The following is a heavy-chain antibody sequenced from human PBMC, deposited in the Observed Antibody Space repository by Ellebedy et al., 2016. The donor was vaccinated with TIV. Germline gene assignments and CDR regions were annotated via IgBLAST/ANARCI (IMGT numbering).Heavy chain of an antibody. CDR3: ANVAWSGAPRPGAAFDF. J-gene: IGHJ3*01. CDR2: ISYDGSDK. Sequence: GESLKISXAASGFTFKNYGMHWVRQAPGKGLEWVALISYDGSDKHYADSVKGRFTISRDNSKNTLYLQMNSLRAEDTAVYYCANVAWSGAPRPGAAFDFWGQGTMVIVSS. D-gene: IGHD3-3*01. V-gene: IGHV3-30*18. CDR1: GFTFKNYG.